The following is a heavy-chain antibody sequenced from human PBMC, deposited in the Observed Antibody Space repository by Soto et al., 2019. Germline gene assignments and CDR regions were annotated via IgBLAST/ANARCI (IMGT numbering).Heavy chain of an antibody. D-gene: IGHD6-25*01. V-gene: IGHV3-23*01. CDR1: GFTLSNSA. Sequence: GGSLRLSCAASGFTLSNSAMSWVRQAPGKGLEWVSSITGVGGVTYYADSVKGRFTVSRDNSKSTLYLQMNSLRAEDTAVYYCAKSGSGPSFDYWGQGTLVTVSS. CDR2: ITGVGGVT. CDR3: AKSGSGPSFDY. J-gene: IGHJ4*02.